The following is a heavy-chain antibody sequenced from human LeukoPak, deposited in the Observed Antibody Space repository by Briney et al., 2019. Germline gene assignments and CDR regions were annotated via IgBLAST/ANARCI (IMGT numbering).Heavy chain of an antibody. D-gene: IGHD3-9*01. CDR2: INHSGST. Sequence: NPSETLSLTCAVYGGSFSGYYWSWIRQPPGKGLEWIGEINHSGSTNYNPSLKSRVTISVDTSKNQFSLKLSSVTAADTAVYYCARAHYDILTGFDYWGQGTLVTVSS. J-gene: IGHJ4*02. CDR1: GGSFSGYY. V-gene: IGHV4-34*01. CDR3: ARAHYDILTGFDY.